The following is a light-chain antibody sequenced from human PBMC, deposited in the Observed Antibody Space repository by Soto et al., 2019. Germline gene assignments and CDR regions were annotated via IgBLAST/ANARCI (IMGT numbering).Light chain of an antibody. J-gene: IGKJ4*01. CDR2: AAS. V-gene: IGKV3-15*01. Sequence: IVMTQSPATLSGSLGVRATLSCRASQSVGTYLAWYQQKPGQPPSLLIFAASTRATGIPARFSGTGSGSDFTLTINGLQSEDFAVYSCQQYSDWPLVTFGGGTRVEIK. CDR3: QQYSDWPLVT. CDR1: QSVGTY.